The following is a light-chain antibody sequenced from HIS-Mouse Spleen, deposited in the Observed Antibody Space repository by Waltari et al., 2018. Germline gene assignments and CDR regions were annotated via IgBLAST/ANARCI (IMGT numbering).Light chain of an antibody. CDR1: QGISSW. CDR2: AAS. Sequence: DIQMTNSPSYVSAPLGHKVNTTCRASQGISSWLAWYQQKPGKPPKLLIYAASSLQSGVPSRFSGSGSGTDFTLTISSLQPEDFATYYCQQANSFPHTFGQGTKLEIK. CDR3: QQANSFPHT. V-gene: IGKV1-12*01. J-gene: IGKJ2*01.